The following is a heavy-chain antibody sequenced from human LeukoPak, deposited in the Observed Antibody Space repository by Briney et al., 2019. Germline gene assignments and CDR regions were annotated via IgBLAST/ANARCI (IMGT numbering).Heavy chain of an antibody. CDR2: ISSTSSTI. V-gene: IGHV3-48*02. Sequence: ETLSLTCAVYGGSFSGYYWSWVRQAPGKGLEWVSYISSTSSTIYYADSVKGRFTISRDNAKNSLYLQMNSLRDEDTAVYYCARDRGYSDGFWGQGTLVTVSS. CDR1: GGSFSGYY. J-gene: IGHJ4*02. CDR3: ARDRGYSDGF. D-gene: IGHD5-18*01.